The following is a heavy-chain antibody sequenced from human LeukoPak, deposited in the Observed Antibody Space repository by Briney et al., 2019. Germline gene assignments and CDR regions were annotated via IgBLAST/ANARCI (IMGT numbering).Heavy chain of an antibody. Sequence: GGSLRLSCAASGFTFGAYYMTWVRQAPGKGLEWVANIKQDGSEKYYVDSAKGRFTISRDNANNSLYLQMNSLRAEDTAVYYCARMSGIAVAAIWISYFDYWGQGTLVTVSS. CDR1: GFTFGAYY. D-gene: IGHD6-19*01. CDR2: IKQDGSEK. CDR3: ARMSGIAVAAIWISYFDY. V-gene: IGHV3-7*03. J-gene: IGHJ4*02.